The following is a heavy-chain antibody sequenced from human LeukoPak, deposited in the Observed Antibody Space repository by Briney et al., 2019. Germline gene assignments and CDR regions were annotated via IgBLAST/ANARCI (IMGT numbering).Heavy chain of an antibody. D-gene: IGHD1-14*01. CDR2: IYYSGST. V-gene: IGHV4-59*08. CDR1: GGSISSYY. J-gene: IGHJ5*02. CDR3: ASRGYGGTSDPFDP. Sequence: PSETLSLTCTVSGGSISSYYWSWIRQPPGKGLEWIGYIYYSGSTNYNPSLKSRVTISVDTSKNQFSLKLSSVTAADTAVYYCASRGYGGTSDPFDPWGQGTLVTVSS.